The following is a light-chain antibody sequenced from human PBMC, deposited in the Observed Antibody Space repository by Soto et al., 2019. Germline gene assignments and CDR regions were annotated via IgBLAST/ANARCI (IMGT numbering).Light chain of an antibody. CDR3: QQLDSYPPT. CDR2: AAS. CDR1: QGISSS. J-gene: IGKJ3*01. Sequence: IRLTQSPSSLSASVGDRVTITCRASQGISSSLGWYQQKPGKAPKLLIYAASTLQTAVPSRFSGSGSGTYFTLTISSLQPEDFATYYSQQLDSYPPTFGPGTKVDIK. V-gene: IGKV1-9*01.